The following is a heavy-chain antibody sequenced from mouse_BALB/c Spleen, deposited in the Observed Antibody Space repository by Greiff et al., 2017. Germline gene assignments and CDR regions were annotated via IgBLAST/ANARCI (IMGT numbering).Heavy chain of an antibody. D-gene: IGHD2-1*01. Sequence: EVKLMESGGGLVQPGGSRKLSCAASGFTFSDYGMAWVRQAPGKGPEWVAFISNLAYSIYYADTVTGRFTISRENAKNTLYLEMSSPRSEDTAMYYCARDRYGNYGGDWYFDVWGAGTTVTVSS. CDR1: GFTFSDYG. J-gene: IGHJ1*01. CDR2: ISNLAYSI. V-gene: IGHV5-15*02. CDR3: ARDRYGNYGGDWYFDV.